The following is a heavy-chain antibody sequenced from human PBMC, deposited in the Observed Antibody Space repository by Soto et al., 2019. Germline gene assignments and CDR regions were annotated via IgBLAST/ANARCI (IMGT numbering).Heavy chain of an antibody. CDR2: IIPIFGTA. CDR3: ARDSGGDILTGYYLV. D-gene: IGHD3-9*01. CDR1: GGTFSSYV. J-gene: IGHJ6*02. Sequence: QVQLVQSGAEVKKPGSSVKVSCKVSGGTFSSYVISWVRQAPGQGLEWMGGIIPIFGTANYAQKFQGRVTITADDSTRTAYLEMRNLRSEDTAVFYCARDSGGDILTGYYLVWGQGTTVTVSS. V-gene: IGHV1-69*12.